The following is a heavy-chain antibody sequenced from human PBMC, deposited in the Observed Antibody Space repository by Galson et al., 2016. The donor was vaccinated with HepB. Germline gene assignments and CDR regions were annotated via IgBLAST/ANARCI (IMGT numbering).Heavy chain of an antibody. CDR3: AKRRGAGGDFEF. D-gene: IGHD2-21*02. J-gene: IGHJ4*02. V-gene: IGHV3-23*01. CDR1: GFTLSSYA. CDR2: ISASGVGT. Sequence: SLRLSCAASGFTLSSYAMGWVRQAPGKGLEWVAAISASGVGTNYADSVTGRFTISRDNSQNIMYLQMNSLRAEDTAIFYCAKRRGAGGDFEFWGPGTQVTVSS.